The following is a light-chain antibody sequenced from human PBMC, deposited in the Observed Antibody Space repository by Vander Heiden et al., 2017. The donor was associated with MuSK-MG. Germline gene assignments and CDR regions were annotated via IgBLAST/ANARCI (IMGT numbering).Light chain of an antibody. CDR2: GKN. CDR3: NSRDSSGNHLGV. Sequence: SSELTQDPAVSVALGQTVRITCQGDSLRSYYASWYQQKPGQAPVLVIYGKNNRPSGSPDRFSGSSSGNTASLTITGAQAEEEADYYCNSRDSSGNHLGVFGGGTKLTGL. V-gene: IGLV3-19*01. J-gene: IGLJ2*01. CDR1: SLRSYY.